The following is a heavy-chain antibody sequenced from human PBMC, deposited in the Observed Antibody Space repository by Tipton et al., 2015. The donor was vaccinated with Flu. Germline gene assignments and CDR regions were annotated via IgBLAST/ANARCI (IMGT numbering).Heavy chain of an antibody. CDR2: IYRGGSP. V-gene: IGHV4-38-2*01. D-gene: IGHD4-11*01. J-gene: IGHJ5*02. CDR1: GYSISSAYY. CDR3: ARRDYSNYVSEPKNWFHP. Sequence: LRLSCAVSGYSISSAYYWAWIRQSPGKGLEWIGSIYRGGSPYHNPSLRSRVTISIDTSKNQFYLRLSSVTAADAAVYYCARRDYSNYVSEPKNWFHPWGQGTLVTVSS.